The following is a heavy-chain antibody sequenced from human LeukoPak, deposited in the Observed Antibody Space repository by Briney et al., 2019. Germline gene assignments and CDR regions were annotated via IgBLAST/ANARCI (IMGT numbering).Heavy chain of an antibody. D-gene: IGHD3-10*01. V-gene: IGHV3-7*01. Sequence: GGSLRLSCAASGFTFSSYWMSWVRQAPGKGLEWVANIKQDGSEKYYVDSVKGRFTISRDNSKNTLYLQMNSLRAEDTAVYYCARGPALDGSEHYFDYWGQGTLVTVSS. CDR1: GFTFSSYW. J-gene: IGHJ4*02. CDR2: IKQDGSEK. CDR3: ARGPALDGSEHYFDY.